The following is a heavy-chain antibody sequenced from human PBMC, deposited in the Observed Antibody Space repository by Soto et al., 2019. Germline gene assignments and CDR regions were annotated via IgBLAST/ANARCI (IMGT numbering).Heavy chain of an antibody. CDR1: GGSISSYY. CDR3: ARRYGSCFDY. V-gene: IGHV4-59*08. Sequence: SETLSLTCTVSGGSISSYYWSWIRQPPGKGLEWIGYMHYSGSSNYNPFLKSRVTISVDTSKNQFSLKLSSVTAADTAVYYCARRYGSCFDYWGQGTLVTAPQ. D-gene: IGHD5-18*01. J-gene: IGHJ4*02. CDR2: MHYSGSS.